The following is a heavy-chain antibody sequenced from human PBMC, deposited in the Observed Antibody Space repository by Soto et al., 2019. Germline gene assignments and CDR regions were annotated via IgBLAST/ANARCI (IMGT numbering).Heavy chain of an antibody. CDR1: GFTFSSYA. D-gene: IGHD6-19*01. CDR3: AKMSGGVAVAARGFDP. V-gene: IGHV3-23*01. CDR2: ISGSGGST. J-gene: IGHJ5*02. Sequence: PGGSLRLSCAVSGFTFSSYAMSWVRQAPGKGLEGVSVISGSGGSTYYADSVKGRFTISRDNSKNTLYLQMNSLRAEDTAVYYCAKMSGGVAVAARGFDPWGKGTLVTVSS.